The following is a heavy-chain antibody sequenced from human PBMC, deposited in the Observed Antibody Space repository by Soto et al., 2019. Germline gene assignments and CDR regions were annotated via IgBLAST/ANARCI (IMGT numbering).Heavy chain of an antibody. CDR3: AKGTANDPRVYDY. Sequence: EVQLLESGGGLIQPGGSLKLSCAASGFTFNNHAMAWVRQAPGKGLELVSAVSGSGGETVYADSLKGRYTISRDNSKDSLYLQMDSLRAEDTAVYFCAKGTANDPRVYDYWGLGTLVTFSS. V-gene: IGHV3-23*01. CDR1: GFTFNNHA. J-gene: IGHJ4*02. CDR2: VSGSGGET. D-gene: IGHD1-1*01.